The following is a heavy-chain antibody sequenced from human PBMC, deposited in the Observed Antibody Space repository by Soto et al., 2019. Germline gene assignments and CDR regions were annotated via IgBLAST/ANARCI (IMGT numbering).Heavy chain of an antibody. D-gene: IGHD1-20*01. CDR1: GGSISGSYYY. CDR2: VFYTGFT. J-gene: IGHJ4*02. Sequence: SETLSLTCAVSGGSISGSYYYWGWLRQSPGRGPEWIGSVFYTGFTSYNPSLESRGSVSVDTSKNQFSLKVSAVTAADTAVYYCASSQKGYNWNYFDHWGQGALVTVS. V-gene: IGHV4-39*01. CDR3: ASSQKGYNWNYFDH.